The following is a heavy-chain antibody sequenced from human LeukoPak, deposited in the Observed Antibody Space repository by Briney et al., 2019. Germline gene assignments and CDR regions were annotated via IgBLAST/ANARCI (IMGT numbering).Heavy chain of an antibody. D-gene: IGHD2-8*01. CDR2: ISYDGSNK. J-gene: IGHJ6*02. CDR3: ARQRPRNGPYYYYYGMDV. CDR1: GFTFSSYA. V-gene: IGHV3-30*04. Sequence: GRSLRLSCAASGFTFSSYAMHWVRQAPGKGLEWVAVISYDGSNKYYADSVKGRFTISRDNSKNTLYLQMNSLRAEDTAVYYCARQRPRNGPYYYYYGMDVWGQGTTVTVSS.